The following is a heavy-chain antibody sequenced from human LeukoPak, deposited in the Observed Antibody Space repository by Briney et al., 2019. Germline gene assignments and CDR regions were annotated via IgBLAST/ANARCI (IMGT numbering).Heavy chain of an antibody. V-gene: IGHV4-4*02. CDR3: ARDLLNCSGDSCYGGFDP. D-gene: IGHD2-15*01. Sequence: SETLSLTCAVSGGSISSSNWWSWVRQPPGKGLEWIGEIYHSGSTNYNPSLKSRVTISVDKSKNQFSLKLSSVTAADTAVYYCARDLLNCSGDSCYGGFDPWGQGTLVTVSS. CDR1: GGSISSSNW. J-gene: IGHJ5*02. CDR2: IYHSGST.